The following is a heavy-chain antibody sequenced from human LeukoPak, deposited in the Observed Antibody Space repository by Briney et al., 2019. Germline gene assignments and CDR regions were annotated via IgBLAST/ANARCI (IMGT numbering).Heavy chain of an antibody. CDR1: GFTFSSYG. D-gene: IGHD3-10*01. CDR2: IRYDGHDK. Sequence: GGSLRLSCAASGFTFSSYGMHWVRQAPGKGLEWVAFIRYDGHDKFYAETVKGRFTISKDTSRNTLYLQMNSLRPEDTAVYYCAKDLMRDRWFGESWGQGTLVTVSS. CDR3: AKDLMRDRWFGES. V-gene: IGHV3-30*02. J-gene: IGHJ5*02.